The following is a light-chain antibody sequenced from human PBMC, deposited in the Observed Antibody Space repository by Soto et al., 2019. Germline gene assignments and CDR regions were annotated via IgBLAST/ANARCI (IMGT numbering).Light chain of an antibody. CDR1: XXXVYXXXXTX. Sequence: DVVMTQTPLSSPVTLGQPASISCRSSXXXVYXXXXTXLSWIQQRPGQPPRLLIYQVSKRFSGVPDRFSGSGTGTDFTLKISRVEAEDVGVYYCMQLSHFPRTFGQGTKVEVK. CDR3: MQLSHFPRT. CDR2: QVS. V-gene: IGKV2-24*01. J-gene: IGKJ1*01.